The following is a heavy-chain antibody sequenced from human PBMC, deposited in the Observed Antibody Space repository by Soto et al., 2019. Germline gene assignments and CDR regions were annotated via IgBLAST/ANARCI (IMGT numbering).Heavy chain of an antibody. J-gene: IGHJ3*02. CDR2: INPNSGGT. D-gene: IGHD2-2*01. CDR3: GRALNPAIVVVPAAIGAFDI. V-gene: IGHV1-2*04. Sequence: SVKGSCKASGYTFTGYYMHWVRQAPGQGLEWMGWINPNSGGTNYAQKFQGWVTMTRDTSISTAYMELSRLRSDDTAVYCCGRALNPAIVVVPAAIGAFDIRRKGTMVTVSS. CDR1: GYTFTGYY.